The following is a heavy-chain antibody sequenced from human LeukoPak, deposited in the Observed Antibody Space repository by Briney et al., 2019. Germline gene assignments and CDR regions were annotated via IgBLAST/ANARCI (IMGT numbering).Heavy chain of an antibody. CDR3: ARAHSGYSYGYNYWFDP. CDR1: GGSISSYY. Sequence: SETLSLTCTVSGGSISSYYWSWIRQPPGKGLEWIGYIYYSGSTNYNPSLKSRVTISVDTSKNQFSLKLSSVTAADTAVYYCARAHSGYSYGYNYWFDPWGKGTLVTVSS. CDR2: IYYSGST. V-gene: IGHV4-59*01. J-gene: IGHJ5*02. D-gene: IGHD5-18*01.